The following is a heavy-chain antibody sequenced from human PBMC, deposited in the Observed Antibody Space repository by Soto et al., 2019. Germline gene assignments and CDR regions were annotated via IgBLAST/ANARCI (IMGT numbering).Heavy chain of an antibody. D-gene: IGHD2-2*01. CDR1: GFTFSSYW. Sequence: PGGSLRLSCAASGFTFSSYWMSWVRQAPGKGLEWVANIKQDGSEKYYVDSVKGRFTISRDNAKNSLYLQMNSLRAEDTAVYYCTSDDLGFCSSTRCRSNPYRFDPWAQGNLVTFSS. CDR3: TSDDLGFCSSTRCRSNPYRFDP. V-gene: IGHV3-7*04. CDR2: IKQDGSEK. J-gene: IGHJ5*02.